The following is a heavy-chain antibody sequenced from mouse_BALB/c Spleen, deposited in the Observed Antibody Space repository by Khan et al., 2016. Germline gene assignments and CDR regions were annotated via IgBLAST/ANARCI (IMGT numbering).Heavy chain of an antibody. D-gene: IGHD1-1*02. CDR3: ARTYGNYGYFDV. CDR1: GFTFSDYY. CDR2: ISDGGAYT. Sequence: EVELVESGGGLVKPGGSLTLSCAASGFTFSDYYMYWVRQTPAKRLEWVATISDGGAYTYYPASVKGRFTISRDNAKNNLYLQMSSLKSEDTAMYYCARTYGNYGYFDVWGAGTTVTVSS. V-gene: IGHV5-4*02. J-gene: IGHJ1*01.